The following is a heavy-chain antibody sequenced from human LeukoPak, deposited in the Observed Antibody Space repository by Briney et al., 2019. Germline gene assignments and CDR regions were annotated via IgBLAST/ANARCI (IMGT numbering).Heavy chain of an antibody. Sequence: WIRQPPGKGLEWIGSIYYSGSTYYNPSLKSRVTISVDTSKNQFSLKLSSVTAADTAVYYCARHPTYCYDSSGYYWGQGTLVTVSS. CDR3: ARHPTYCYDSSGYY. CDR2: IYYSGST. D-gene: IGHD3-22*01. V-gene: IGHV4-39*01. J-gene: IGHJ4*02.